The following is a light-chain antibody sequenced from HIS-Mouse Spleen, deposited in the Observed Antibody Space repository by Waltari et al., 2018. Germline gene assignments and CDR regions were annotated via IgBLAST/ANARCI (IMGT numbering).Light chain of an antibody. J-gene: IGLJ2*01. CDR2: EVS. Sequence: QSALTQPPSASGSPGQSVTISCTGTSSDVGGYNYVPWYQQHPGKAPKLMIYEVSKRPSGVPDRFSGSKSGNTASLTVSGLQAEDEADYCCSSYAGSNNVVFGGGTKLTVL. V-gene: IGLV2-8*01. CDR1: SSDVGGYNY. CDR3: SSYAGSNNVV.